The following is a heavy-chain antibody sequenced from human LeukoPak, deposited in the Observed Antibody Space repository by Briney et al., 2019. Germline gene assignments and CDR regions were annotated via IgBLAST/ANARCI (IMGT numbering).Heavy chain of an antibody. CDR1: GCSISSSSYY. J-gene: IGHJ4*02. CDR2: IYYGGST. D-gene: IGHD3-22*01. CDR3: ARTTVYYYDSSGYPVLGNFDY. Sequence: PSETLSLTCTVSGCSISSSSYYWGWIRQPPGKGLEWIGSIYYGGSTYYNPSLKSRVTISVDKSKNQFSLKLSSVTAADTAVYYCARTTVYYYDSSGYPVLGNFDYWGQATLVTVSS. V-gene: IGHV4-39*01.